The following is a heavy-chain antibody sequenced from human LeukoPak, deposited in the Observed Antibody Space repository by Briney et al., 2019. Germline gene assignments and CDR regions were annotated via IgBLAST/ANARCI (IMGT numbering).Heavy chain of an antibody. CDR3: ARSPPGTIDY. Sequence: GGSLRLSCAVSGFTFSSYSMSWVRQAPGKGLEWVSYISGSSSDTKYADSVKGRFTISRDNAKNSLWLQMNSLRAEDTAVYYCARSPPGTIDYWGEGTLVTVSS. V-gene: IGHV3-21*05. CDR1: GFTFSSYS. D-gene: IGHD1-7*01. CDR2: ISGSSSDT. J-gene: IGHJ4*02.